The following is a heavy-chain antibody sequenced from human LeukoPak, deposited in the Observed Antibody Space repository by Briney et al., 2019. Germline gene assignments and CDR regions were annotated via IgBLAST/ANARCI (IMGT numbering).Heavy chain of an antibody. D-gene: IGHD3-10*01. Sequence: GGSLRLSCAASGFTVSSNYMSWVRQAPGKGLEWVSIIYGAGSTYYADSVRGRFTISRDSSKNTVCLQMNSLRAEDTAVYYCASGGLGARKYYSDPFHYWGQGTLVTVSS. J-gene: IGHJ4*02. CDR3: ASGGLGARKYYSDPFHY. CDR2: IYGAGST. CDR1: GFTVSSNY. V-gene: IGHV3-53*01.